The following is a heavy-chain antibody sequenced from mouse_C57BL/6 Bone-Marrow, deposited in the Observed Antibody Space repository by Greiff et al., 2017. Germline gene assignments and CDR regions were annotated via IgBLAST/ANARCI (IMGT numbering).Heavy chain of an antibody. Sequence: EVQLQQSGPVLVKPGASVKMSCKASGYTFTDYYMNWVKQSHGKSLEWIGVINPYNGGTSYNQKFKGKATLTVDKSSSTAYMELNSLTSEDSAVYYCAPFYYYGGSYGFAYWGQGTLVTVSA. D-gene: IGHD1-1*01. J-gene: IGHJ3*01. V-gene: IGHV1-19*01. CDR1: GYTFTDYY. CDR3: APFYYYGGSYGFAY. CDR2: INPYNGGT.